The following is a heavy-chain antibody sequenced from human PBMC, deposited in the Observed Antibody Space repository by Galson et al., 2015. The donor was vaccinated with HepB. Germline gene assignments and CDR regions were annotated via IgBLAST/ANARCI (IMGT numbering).Heavy chain of an antibody. V-gene: IGHV5-51*03. D-gene: IGHD2-2*01. CDR3: ARETYCTSSHCYSDV. CDR2: IYPGDSDT. Sequence: QSGAEVKKPGESLKISCKGSGYSFASYWIGWVRQMPGKGLEWMGIIYPGDSDTRYRPSFQGQVTISADKSISTAYLQWSSLKASDTAMYYCARETYCTSSHCYSDVWGQGTLVTVSS. J-gene: IGHJ4*02. CDR1: GYSFASYW.